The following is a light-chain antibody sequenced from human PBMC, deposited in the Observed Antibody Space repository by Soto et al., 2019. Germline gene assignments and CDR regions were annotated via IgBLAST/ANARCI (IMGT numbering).Light chain of an antibody. CDR1: QSISSW. CDR3: QHYNSYSEA. J-gene: IGKJ1*01. CDR2: KAS. Sequence: IQMTQSPSTLSANIGDRVTITCRASQSISSWLAWYQQKPGKAPNLLIYKASSLESGVPSRFSGSGSGTEFTLTISSLQPDDFATYYCQHYNSYSEAFGQGTKVDI. V-gene: IGKV1-5*03.